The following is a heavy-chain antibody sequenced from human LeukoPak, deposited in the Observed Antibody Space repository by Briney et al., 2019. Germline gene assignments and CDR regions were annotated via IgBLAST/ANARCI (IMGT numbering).Heavy chain of an antibody. J-gene: IGHJ6*02. CDR3: ARLRYSSGWDLDYYYGMDV. CDR2: IDPSDSST. Sequence: EASLVISCKGSGSIFTSYWISGGRQLPGKGLEWMGRIDPSDSSTNYSPSFQGHVTISTDKSITTAYLQWSSLKASDTAMYYCARLRYSSGWDLDYYYGMDVWGQGTTDTVSS. D-gene: IGHD6-19*01. CDR1: GSIFTSYW. V-gene: IGHV5-10-1*01.